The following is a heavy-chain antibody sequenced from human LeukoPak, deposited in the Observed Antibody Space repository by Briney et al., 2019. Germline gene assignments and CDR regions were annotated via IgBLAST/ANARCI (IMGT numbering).Heavy chain of an antibody. J-gene: IGHJ6*03. Sequence: SVKVSCKASGGTFSNNAISWVRQAPGKGLEWMGGIIPILGIANYAQKFQGRVTITADESTRTAYMELSSLRSEDTAVYYCATVRYCTNGVCPYYYYYYMDVWGKGTTVTVSS. V-gene: IGHV1-69*01. D-gene: IGHD2-8*01. CDR3: ATVRYCTNGVCPYYYYYYMDV. CDR2: IIPILGIA. CDR1: GGTFSNNA.